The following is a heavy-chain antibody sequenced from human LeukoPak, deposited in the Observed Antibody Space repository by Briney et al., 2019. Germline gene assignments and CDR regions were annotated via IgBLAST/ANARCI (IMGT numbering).Heavy chain of an antibody. D-gene: IGHD2-21*02. CDR1: GYKFTNYW. Sequence: GESLKISCKGSGYKFTNYWIAWVRQMPGQGLEWLGIIYPRDSDTRYSPSFQGQVSISVDTSIDTAYLQWSSVKASDTAMYYCASPSYCGGDCYFGYDAFDIWGQGTMVSVSS. V-gene: IGHV5-51*01. CDR3: ASPSYCGGDCYFGYDAFDI. CDR2: IYPRDSDT. J-gene: IGHJ3*02.